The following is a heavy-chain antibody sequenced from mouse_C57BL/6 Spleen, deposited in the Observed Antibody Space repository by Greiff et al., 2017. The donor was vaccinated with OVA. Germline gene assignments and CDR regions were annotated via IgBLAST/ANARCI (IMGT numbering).Heavy chain of an antibody. CDR3: ARNYGSIYWYFDV. CDR1: GFTFSDYG. D-gene: IGHD1-1*01. CDR2: ISSGSSTI. V-gene: IGHV5-17*01. Sequence: EVQLQQSGGGLVKPGGSLKLSCAASGFTFSDYGMHWVRQAPEKGLEWVAYISSGSSTIYYADTVKGRFTISRDNAKNTLFLQMTSLRSEDTAMYYCARNYGSIYWYFDVGGTGTTVTVSS. J-gene: IGHJ1*03.